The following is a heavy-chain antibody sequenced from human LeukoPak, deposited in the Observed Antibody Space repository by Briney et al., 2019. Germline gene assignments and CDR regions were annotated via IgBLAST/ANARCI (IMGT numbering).Heavy chain of an antibody. J-gene: IGHJ4*02. CDR1: GYTFTGYY. CDR2: INPNSGGT. Sequence: ASVKVSCKASGYTFTGYYMHWVRQAPGQGLEWMGWINPNSGGTNYAQKFRGRVTMTRDTSISTAYMELSRLRSDDTAVYYCASRGSLATATDIDYWGQGTLVIVSS. V-gene: IGHV1-2*02. CDR3: ASRGSLATATDIDY. D-gene: IGHD5-18*01.